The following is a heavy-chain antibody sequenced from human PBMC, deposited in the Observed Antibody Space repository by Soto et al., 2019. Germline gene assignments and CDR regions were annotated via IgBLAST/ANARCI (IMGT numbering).Heavy chain of an antibody. Sequence: QVQRVQSGAEVKKPGSSVTVSCKASGGTFSSYTISWVRQAPGQGLEWMAGISPIFGTPIYAQKFQDRVTITADDSTMTAYMEMNRLTSEDTAVDYCARVVVGSRLSLDYWGQGNLVTISS. CDR1: GGTFSSYT. D-gene: IGHD1-1*01. J-gene: IGHJ4*02. CDR2: ISPIFGTP. V-gene: IGHV1-69*01. CDR3: ARVVVGSRLSLDY.